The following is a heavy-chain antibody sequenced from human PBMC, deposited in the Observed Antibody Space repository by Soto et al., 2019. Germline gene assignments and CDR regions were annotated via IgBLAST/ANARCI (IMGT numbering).Heavy chain of an antibody. Sequence: SETLSLTYTVAGASFSSGFHYLSWIRQHPGKGLEWIGYIYYSGGSTTYNPSLKSRVTISVDTSKSQFSLKLISVTAADTAVYYCARVKRITMVRGVIITESDSYNWFDPWGQGTLVTVSS. J-gene: IGHJ5*02. D-gene: IGHD3-10*01. CDR3: ARVKRITMVRGVIITESDSYNWFDP. CDR2: IYYSGGST. V-gene: IGHV4-61*01. CDR1: GASFSSGFHY.